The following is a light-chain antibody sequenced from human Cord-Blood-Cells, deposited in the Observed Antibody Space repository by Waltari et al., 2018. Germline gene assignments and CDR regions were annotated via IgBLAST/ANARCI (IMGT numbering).Light chain of an antibody. V-gene: IGKV3-11*01. CDR3: QQRSNWPPVT. CDR1: QSVSSY. CDR2: DAS. J-gene: IGKJ5*01. Sequence: DIVLTQSPATLSLSPVERATLSCSASQSVSSYLPWYQQKPGKGHRLLIYDASNRATGIPARFSGSESGTDFTLTISSLEPEDFAVYYCQQRSNWPPVTFGQGTRLEI.